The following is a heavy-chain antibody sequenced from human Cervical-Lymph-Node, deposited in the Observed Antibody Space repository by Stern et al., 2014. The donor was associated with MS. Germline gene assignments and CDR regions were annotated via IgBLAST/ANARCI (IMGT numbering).Heavy chain of an antibody. CDR1: GGSISSGGYS. V-gene: IGHV4-30-2*01. CDR3: ARSSTVTPNAFDI. J-gene: IGHJ3*02. CDR2: FFHVGST. Sequence: QLQLQESGSGLVKPSQTLSLTSAVSGGSISSGGYSWSWIRQPPGKGLEWIGYFFHVGSTYYTPSFKIRVTIAVDRSKNQFSLNLSSVTAADTAVYYCARSSTVTPNAFDIWGQGTMVTVSS. D-gene: IGHD4-17*01.